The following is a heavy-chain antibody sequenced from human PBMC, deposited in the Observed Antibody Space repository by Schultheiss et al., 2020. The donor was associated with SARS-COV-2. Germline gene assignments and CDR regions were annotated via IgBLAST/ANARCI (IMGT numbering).Heavy chain of an antibody. CDR1: GFTFSNHY. D-gene: IGHD2-21*02. CDR3: ARLTVTASSPDY. V-gene: IGHV3-53*01. J-gene: IGHJ4*02. CDR2: IYSGGST. Sequence: GGSLRLSCVASGFTFSNHYMTWVRLAPGKGPEWVSVIYSGGSTYYADSVKGRFTISRDNFKNTLYLQMDSLRAEDTALYYCARLTVTASSPDYWGQGTLVTVSS.